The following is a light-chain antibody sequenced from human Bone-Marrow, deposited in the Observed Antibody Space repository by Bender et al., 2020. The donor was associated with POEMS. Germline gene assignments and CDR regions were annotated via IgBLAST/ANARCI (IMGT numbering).Light chain of an antibody. CDR1: SSNIGAGYD. J-gene: IGLJ2*01. Sequence: QSVLTQPPSVSAAPGQKVTISCSGSSSNIGAGYDVNWYQQLPGTAPKLLIFANTNRPSGVPDRFSGSMSGTSASLAISGLHSEDEADYYCVAWDDTLNGWVFGGGTKLTVL. CDR2: ANT. V-gene: IGLV1-50*01. CDR3: VAWDDTLNGWV.